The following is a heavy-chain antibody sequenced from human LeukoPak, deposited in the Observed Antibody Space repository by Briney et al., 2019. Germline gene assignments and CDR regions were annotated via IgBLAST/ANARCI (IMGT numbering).Heavy chain of an antibody. Sequence: ASVKVSGKASGYTFTSYDVNSVRQATGQGREWMGWMNPIRGNTGYAQKFQGRVTMARNTSISTAYMELSSLRSEDTAMYFCARGRYFEWLFPSPADGWGQGTLVTVSS. CDR3: ARGRYFEWLFPSPADG. V-gene: IGHV1-8*01. D-gene: IGHD3-9*01. J-gene: IGHJ4*02. CDR1: GYTFTSYD. CDR2: MNPIRGNT.